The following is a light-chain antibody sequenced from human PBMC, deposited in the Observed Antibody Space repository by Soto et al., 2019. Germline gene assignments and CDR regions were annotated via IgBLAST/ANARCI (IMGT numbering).Light chain of an antibody. CDR1: QSVGRDY. CDR2: RAS. V-gene: IGKV3-15*01. Sequence: IVLTQSPGTLSLSPGESVTLSCRASQSVGRDYLAWFQHKPGQAPRLLMFRASIRATGFPARFSGSGSGTEFNITISSLQSDDSAIYYCQQYNNWTRSTFGGGTKVEIK. J-gene: IGKJ4*01. CDR3: QQYNNWTRST.